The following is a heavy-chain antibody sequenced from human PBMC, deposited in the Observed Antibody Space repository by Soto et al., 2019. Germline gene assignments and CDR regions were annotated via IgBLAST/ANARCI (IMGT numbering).Heavy chain of an antibody. J-gene: IGHJ4*02. Sequence: ASVKVSCKASGYTFTSYDINWVRQATGQGFEYLGWMNPNSGNTGYVKKFQGRFTISRDNSKNTQYLQMSSLRADDTAVYYCVKGEYYYDSSGYYPFDYWGQGTLVTVSS. CDR2: MNPNSGNT. V-gene: IGHV1-8*01. D-gene: IGHD3-22*01. CDR3: VKGEYYYDSSGYYPFDY. CDR1: GYTFTSYD.